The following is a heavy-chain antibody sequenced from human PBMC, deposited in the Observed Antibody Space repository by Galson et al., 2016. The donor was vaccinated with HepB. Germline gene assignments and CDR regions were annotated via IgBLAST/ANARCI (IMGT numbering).Heavy chain of an antibody. J-gene: IGHJ4*02. V-gene: IGHV1-8*01. CDR3: ARGIRIVGSSTYLFDY. CDR1: GYTFTNND. Sequence: SVKVSCKASGYTFTNNDINWVRQATGQGLEWMGWMNPKSGNTGYAQKFQGRVTMTSNSSLGTADMELSSLTSEDTADYYCARGIRIVGSSTYLFDYWGQGTPVTVSS. D-gene: IGHD1-26*01. CDR2: MNPKSGNT.